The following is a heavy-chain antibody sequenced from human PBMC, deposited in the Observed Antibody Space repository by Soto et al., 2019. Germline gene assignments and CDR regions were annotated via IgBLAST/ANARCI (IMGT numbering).Heavy chain of an antibody. CDR2: MNPNSGDT. Sequence: QVQLVQSGAEVKKPGASVTVSCKASGYRFSDYYLHWVRQAPGQGPEWMGWMNPNSGDTKYAQKFKGRVTMTRDTSVRTAFMELNWLKSDDTAVYYCARESGGATATLDSYYFYMDVWGIGTTVTVSS. D-gene: IGHD5-12*01. CDR1: GYRFSDYY. CDR3: ARESGGATATLDSYYFYMDV. V-gene: IGHV1-2*02. J-gene: IGHJ6*03.